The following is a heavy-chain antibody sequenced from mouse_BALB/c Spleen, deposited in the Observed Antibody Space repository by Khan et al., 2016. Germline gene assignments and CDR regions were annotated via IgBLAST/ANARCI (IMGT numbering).Heavy chain of an antibody. Sequence: VQLQQPGAELVKPGASVKLSCTASGFNIKDTYMHWVKQRPEQGLEWIGRIDPANGNSKCDPKFQGKAAITADTSCNTAYRQLSRLTSEDTAVYYCARGGNYVELGSWGQGTLVTVSA. CDR1: GFNIKDTY. J-gene: IGHJ3*01. CDR3: ARGGNYVELGS. CDR2: IDPANGNS. D-gene: IGHD2-1*01. V-gene: IGHV14-3*02.